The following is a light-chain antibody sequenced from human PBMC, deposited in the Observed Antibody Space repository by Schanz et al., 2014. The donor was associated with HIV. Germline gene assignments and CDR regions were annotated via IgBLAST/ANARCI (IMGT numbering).Light chain of an antibody. CDR2: DVS. CDR1: SMAFSSSNF. V-gene: IGLV2-14*01. J-gene: IGLJ2*01. CDR3: SSYTSSSTL. Sequence: QSVLTQPTSVSGSPGQSITISCTGASMAFSSSNFVSWYQQHPGKAPKLMIYDVSNRPSGVSNRFSGSKSGNTASLTISGLQAEDEADYYCSSYTSSSTLFGGGTKLTVL.